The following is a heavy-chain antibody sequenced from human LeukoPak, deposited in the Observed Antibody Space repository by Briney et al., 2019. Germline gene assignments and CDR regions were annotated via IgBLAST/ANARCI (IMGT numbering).Heavy chain of an antibody. CDR1: GFPLSSYA. D-gene: IGHD2-8*01. CDR2: TSSSDAGT. V-gene: IGHV3-23*01. J-gene: IGHJ4*02. Sequence: PGGSLRLSCAVSGFPLSSYAMSWVRQAPGKGLEWVSATSSSDAGTYYADSVRGRFTISRDNYKNTLYLQMNSLRAEDTAVYYCAKDPDCTSGICYTFFDYWGQGTLVTVSS. CDR3: AKDPDCTSGICYTFFDY.